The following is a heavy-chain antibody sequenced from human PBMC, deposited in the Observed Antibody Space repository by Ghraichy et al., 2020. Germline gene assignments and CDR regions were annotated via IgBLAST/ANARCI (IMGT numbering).Heavy chain of an antibody. V-gene: IGHV4-30-4*07. CDR1: GGSISSGGYS. J-gene: IGHJ6*04. Sequence: SETLSLTCAVSGGSISSGGYSWSWIRQPPGKGLEWIGYIYYSGSTYYNPSLKSRVTISVDTSKNQFSLKLSSVTAADTAVYYCARIPTRRGVDVWGKGTTVTVSS. CDR2: IYYSGST. CDR3: ARIPTRRGVDV.